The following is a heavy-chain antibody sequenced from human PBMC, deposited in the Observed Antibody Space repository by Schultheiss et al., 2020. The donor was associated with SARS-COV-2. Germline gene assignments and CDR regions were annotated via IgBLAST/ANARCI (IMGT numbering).Heavy chain of an antibody. J-gene: IGHJ4*02. CDR1: GFSLSTSGMS. Sequence: SGPTLVKPTQTLTLICTFSGFSLSTSGMSVSWIRQPPGKALEWLALIDWDDDKYYSTSLKTRLTISKDTPKNQVVLTMTNMDPVDTATYYCARHFGYDSSGYPDYWGQGTLVTVSS. CDR2: IDWDDDK. CDR3: ARHFGYDSSGYPDY. D-gene: IGHD3-22*01. V-gene: IGHV2-70*01.